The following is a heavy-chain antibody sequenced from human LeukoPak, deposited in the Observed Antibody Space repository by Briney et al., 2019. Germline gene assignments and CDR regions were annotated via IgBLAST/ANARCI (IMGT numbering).Heavy chain of an antibody. D-gene: IGHD3-22*01. CDR2: IYYSGST. J-gene: IGHJ3*02. V-gene: IGHV4-39*02. CDR3: ARESEYHDSSGVAFDI. Sequence: SETLSLTCTVSGGSISSSSYYWGWIRQPPGKGLEWIGSIYYSGSTYYNPSLKSRVTISVDTSKNQFSLKLSSVTAADTAVYYCARESEYHDSSGVAFDIWGQGTMVTVSS. CDR1: GGSISSSSYY.